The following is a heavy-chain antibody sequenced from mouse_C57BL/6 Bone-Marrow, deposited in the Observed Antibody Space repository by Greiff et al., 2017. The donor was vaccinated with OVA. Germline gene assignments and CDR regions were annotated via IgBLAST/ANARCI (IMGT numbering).Heavy chain of an antibody. Sequence: EVHLVESGPGLVKPSQSLSLTCSVPGYSITSGYYWNWIRQFPGNKLEWMGYISYGGSNNYNPSLKNRISITRDTSKNQFFLKLNSVTTEDTATYYCARMAYDGYHMDYWGQGTTVTVSS. J-gene: IGHJ4*01. CDR2: ISYGGSN. CDR1: GYSITSGYY. V-gene: IGHV3-6*01. CDR3: ARMAYDGYHMDY. D-gene: IGHD2-3*01.